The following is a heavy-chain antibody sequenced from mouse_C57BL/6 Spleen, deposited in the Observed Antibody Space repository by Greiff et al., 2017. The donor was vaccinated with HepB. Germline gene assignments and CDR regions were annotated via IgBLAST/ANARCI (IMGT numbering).Heavy chain of an antibody. CDR3: ARARNGVFFDY. CDR1: GFTFSDYY. V-gene: IGHV5-16*01. J-gene: IGHJ2*01. Sequence: EVQLVESEGGLVQPGSSMKLSCTASGFTFSDYYMAWVRQVPEKGLEWVANINYDGSSTYYLDSLKSRFIISRDNAKNILYLQLSSLKSEDTATYYDARARNGVFFDYWGQGTTLTVSS. CDR2: INYDGSST.